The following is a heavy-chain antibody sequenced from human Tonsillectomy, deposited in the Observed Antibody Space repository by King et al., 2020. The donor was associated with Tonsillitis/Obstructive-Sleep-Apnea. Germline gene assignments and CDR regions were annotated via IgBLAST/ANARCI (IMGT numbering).Heavy chain of an antibody. J-gene: IGHJ6*03. CDR3: ARDRPDSITIFGVVTPRYMDV. V-gene: IGHV3-48*02. D-gene: IGHD3-3*01. Sequence: VQLVESGGGLVQPGGSLRLSCAASGFTFSSYSMNWVRQAPGKGLEWVSYISSSSSTIYYADSVKGRFTISRDNAKNSLYLQMNSLRDEDTAVYYCARDRPDSITIFGVVTPRYMDVWGKGTTVTVSS. CDR2: ISSSSSTI. CDR1: GFTFSSYS.